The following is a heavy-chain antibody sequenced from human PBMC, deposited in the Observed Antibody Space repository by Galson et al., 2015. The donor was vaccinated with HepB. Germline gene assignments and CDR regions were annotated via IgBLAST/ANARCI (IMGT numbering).Heavy chain of an antibody. D-gene: IGHD4-11*01. V-gene: IGHV3-23*01. CDR3: AMGGNYEVFDY. J-gene: IGHJ4*02. Sequence: SLRLSCAASGFTFSSYAMSWVRQAPGKGLEWVSAISGSGGSTYYADSVKGRFTISRDNSKNTLYLRMNSLRAEDTAVYYCAMGGNYEVFDYWSQGTLVTVSS. CDR2: ISGSGGST. CDR1: GFTFSSYA.